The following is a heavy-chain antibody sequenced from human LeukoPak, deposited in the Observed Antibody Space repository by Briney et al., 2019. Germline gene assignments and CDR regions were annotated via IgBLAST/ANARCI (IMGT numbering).Heavy chain of an antibody. V-gene: IGHV1-8*03. D-gene: IGHD3-22*01. CDR3: ARDPIVVGDYFDY. J-gene: IGHJ4*02. CDR2: MNPNSGNT. Sequence: GASVKVSCKASGYTFTSYDINWVRQATGQGLEWMGWMNPNSGNTGYAQKFQGRVTTTRNTSISTAYMELSSLRSEDTAVYYCARDPIVVGDYFDYWGQGTLSPSPQ. CDR1: GYTFTSYD.